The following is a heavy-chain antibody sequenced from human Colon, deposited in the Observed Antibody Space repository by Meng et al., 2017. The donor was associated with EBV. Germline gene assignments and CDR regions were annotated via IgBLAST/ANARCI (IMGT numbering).Heavy chain of an antibody. Sequence: VEGQQWGGERLGPEETVSRRCAVYGGTFRDYYWAWIRQPPGKGLEWIGEIDHGGNTKYNTSRKSRVTISLDTSKKQFSLKVSSVTAADSAVYYCARRGPSGNFSPWSQGALVTVSS. V-gene: IGHV4-34*01. D-gene: IGHD3-10*01. CDR3: ARRGPSGNFSP. CDR2: IDHGGNT. J-gene: IGHJ5*02. CDR1: GGTFRDYY.